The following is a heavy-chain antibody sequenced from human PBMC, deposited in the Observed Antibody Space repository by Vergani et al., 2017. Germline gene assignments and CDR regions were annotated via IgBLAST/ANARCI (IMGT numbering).Heavy chain of an antibody. D-gene: IGHD3-22*01. CDR2: TYYRSKWYN. CDR3: ARDQRGNRPYYDSSGYLIDY. CDR1: GDSVSSNSAA. J-gene: IGHJ4*02. Sequence: QVQLQQSGPGLVKPSQTLSLTCAISGDSVSSNSAAWNWIRQSPSRGLEWLGRTYYRSKWYNDYAVSVKSRITINPDTSKNQCYLQLNSVTPEDTAVYYCARDQRGNRPYYDSSGYLIDYWGQGTLVTVSS. V-gene: IGHV6-1*01.